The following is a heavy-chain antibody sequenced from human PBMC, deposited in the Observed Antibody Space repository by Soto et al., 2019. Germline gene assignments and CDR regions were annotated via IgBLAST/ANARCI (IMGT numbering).Heavy chain of an antibody. CDR3: ARALFFQAIVGMRDEHAVLAFLLNRSSDL. CDR2: INSGGST. J-gene: IGHJ2*01. D-gene: IGHD1-26*01. V-gene: IGHV3-66*01. Sequence: KELEWVSIINSGGSTYYADSVKGRFTISRDNSKNTLYLQMNSLKVEDTAVYYCARALFFQAIVGMRDEHAVLAFLLNRSSDL.